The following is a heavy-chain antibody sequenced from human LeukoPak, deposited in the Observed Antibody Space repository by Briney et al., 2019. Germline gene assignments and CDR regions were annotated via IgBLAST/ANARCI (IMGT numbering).Heavy chain of an antibody. CDR3: ARTPRAWEYFFDY. CDR2: TYYRSKWYY. D-gene: IGHD1-26*01. J-gene: IGHJ4*02. V-gene: IGHV6-1*01. Sequence: SQTLSLTCAISRDRVSSNSAAWTWIRHSPSRGIEWLVRTYYRSKWYYDYAISVKSRVTINPDTSKNQFSLQLNSVTPEDTAVYYCARTPRAWEYFFDYWGQGTLVTVSS. CDR1: RDRVSSNSAA.